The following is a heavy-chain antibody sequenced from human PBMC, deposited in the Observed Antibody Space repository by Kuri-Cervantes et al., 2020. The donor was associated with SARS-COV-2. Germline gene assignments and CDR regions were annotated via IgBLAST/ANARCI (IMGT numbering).Heavy chain of an antibody. CDR1: GFTFGDYA. CDR2: IEEDGSEK. CDR3: ARGLGTTVIDY. D-gene: IGHD4-17*01. V-gene: IGHV3-7*01. Sequence: GESLKISCTASGFTFGDYAMSWVRQAPGKGLEWVGNIEEDGSEKNYVDSVKGRFTISRDNAKNSLYLRMNSLRAEDTAVYYCARGLGTTVIDYWGQGILVTVSS. J-gene: IGHJ4*02.